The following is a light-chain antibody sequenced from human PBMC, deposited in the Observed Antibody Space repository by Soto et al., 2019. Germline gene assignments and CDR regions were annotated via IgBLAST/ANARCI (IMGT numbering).Light chain of an antibody. V-gene: IGKV3-15*01. Sequence: ELMMTQSHPNLSVTAGERDTVARRASQSVSTNLAWYQQKPGQAPRLLIFTASTRASGVPARFSGSGSGTDVTLTISRQQSEDVAVYYCQQYSIWGTFGQGTKVDIK. CDR1: QSVSTN. CDR2: TAS. J-gene: IGKJ1*01. CDR3: QQYSIWGT.